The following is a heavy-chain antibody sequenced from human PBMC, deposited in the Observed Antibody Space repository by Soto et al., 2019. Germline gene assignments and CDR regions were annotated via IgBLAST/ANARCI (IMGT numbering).Heavy chain of an antibody. D-gene: IGHD1-26*01. V-gene: IGHV4-30-4*01. CDR1: GGSINSGDYH. CDR3: ANSPRIVGATTYFDY. J-gene: IGHJ4*02. CDR2: IYYSGST. Sequence: KPSETLSLTCTVSGGSINSGDYHWSWIRQSPGKGLEWIGAIYYSGSTYYNPSLRSRIRISVDTSNNQFSLNINSVTAADTAVYYCANSPRIVGATTYFDYWGQGTLVTVSS.